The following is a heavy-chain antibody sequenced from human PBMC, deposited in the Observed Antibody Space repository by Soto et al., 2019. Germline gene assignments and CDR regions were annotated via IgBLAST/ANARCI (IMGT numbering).Heavy chain of an antibody. CDR1: GGTFSSYT. Sequence: SVKVSCKASGGTFSSYTISWVRQAPGQGLEWMGRIIPILGIANYAQKFQGRVTITADKSTSTAYMELSSLRSEDTAVYYCARADILTGYFFDPWGQGTLVTVSS. CDR3: ARADILTGYFFDP. D-gene: IGHD3-9*01. J-gene: IGHJ5*02. V-gene: IGHV1-69*02. CDR2: IIPILGIA.